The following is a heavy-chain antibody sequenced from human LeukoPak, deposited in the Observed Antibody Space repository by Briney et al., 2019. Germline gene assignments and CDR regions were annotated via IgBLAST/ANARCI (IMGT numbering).Heavy chain of an antibody. CDR3: ATTSAYCGGDCYWRGYYFDY. J-gene: IGHJ4*02. CDR2: TRNKANSYTT. V-gene: IGHV3-72*01. D-gene: IGHD2-21*02. CDR1: GFTFRDHY. Sequence: GGSLRLSCAASGFTFRDHYMDWVRQAPGKGLEWVGRTRNKANSYTTEYAASVKGRFTISRDDSKNSLYLQMNSLKTEDTAVYYCATTSAYCGGDCYWRGYYFDYWGQGTLVTVSS.